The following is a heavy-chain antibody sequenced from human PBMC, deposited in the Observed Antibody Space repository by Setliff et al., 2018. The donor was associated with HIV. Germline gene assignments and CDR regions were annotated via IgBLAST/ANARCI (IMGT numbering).Heavy chain of an antibody. J-gene: IGHJ4*02. D-gene: IGHD3-22*01. CDR2: INHSGSP. V-gene: IGHV4-34*01. CDR3: ASLLSRGYYYDRSGYSYRDY. CDR1: NGSFSGHY. Sequence: SETLSLTCVVYNGSFSGHYWSWIRQPPGKGLEWSGEINHSGSPNYNSSLKSRVTISLDTSKNQFSLKLSSVTAADTAVYYCASLLSRGYYYDRSGYSYRDYWGQGTLVTVSS.